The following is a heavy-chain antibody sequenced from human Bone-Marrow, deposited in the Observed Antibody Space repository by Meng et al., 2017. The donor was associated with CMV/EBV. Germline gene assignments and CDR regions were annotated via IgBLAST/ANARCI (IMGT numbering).Heavy chain of an antibody. D-gene: IGHD2-2*01. CDR3: AREGLWDFCSSTSCYSFDY. V-gene: IGHV1-46*01. CDR1: FTDYS. J-gene: IGHJ4*01. CDR2: INPNDGSI. Sequence: FTDYSFHWVRQAPGQGLEWMGVINPNDGSINYAQKFKGRVTMTRDTSTNTVYMDLSSLRSDDTAVYYCAREGLWDFCSSTSCYSFDYWGHGTLVTVSS.